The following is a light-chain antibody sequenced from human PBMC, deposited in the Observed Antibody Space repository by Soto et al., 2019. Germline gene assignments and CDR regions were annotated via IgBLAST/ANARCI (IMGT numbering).Light chain of an antibody. V-gene: IGKV3-15*01. CDR3: QQYNNWRPLT. CDR2: GAS. CDR1: QSVSSN. J-gene: IGKJ4*01. Sequence: EIVMTQSPATLSVSPGERATLSCRASQSVSSNLAWYQQKPGQAPRLLIYGASTRATGIPTWFSGSWSGTEFSLTISSLQSKDFAVYYWQQYNNWRPLTFGGGTKVEIK.